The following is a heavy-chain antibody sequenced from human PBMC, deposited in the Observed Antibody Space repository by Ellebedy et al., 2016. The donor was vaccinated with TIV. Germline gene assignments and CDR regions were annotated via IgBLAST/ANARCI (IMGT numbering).Heavy chain of an antibody. CDR3: ARDSYWVITMVRGVISFSKRYYYYYGMDV. V-gene: IGHV1-69*13. CDR1: GYTFTSYY. Sequence: ASVKVSCKASGYTFTSYYMHWVRQAPGQGLEWMGGIIPIFGTANYAQKFQGRVTITADESTSTAYLELSSLRSEDTAVYYCARDSYWVITMVRGVISFSKRYYYYYGMDVWGQGTTVTVSS. CDR2: IIPIFGTA. D-gene: IGHD3-10*01. J-gene: IGHJ6*02.